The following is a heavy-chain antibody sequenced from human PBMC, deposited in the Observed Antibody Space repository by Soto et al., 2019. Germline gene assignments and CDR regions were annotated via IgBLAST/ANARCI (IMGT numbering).Heavy chain of an antibody. CDR1: GFTFSGYG. Sequence: QVQLVESGGGVVQPGRSLRLSCAASGFTFSGYGMHWVRQAPGKGLEWVAVISNDGSNKYYVDSVKVRFTISRDNSKNTLDLQMNSLGAEDTAVYYCAKDRVSEHSSGWPQGHWGQGTLVTVSS. CDR2: ISNDGSNK. J-gene: IGHJ4*02. V-gene: IGHV3-30*18. D-gene: IGHD6-19*01. CDR3: AKDRVSEHSSGWPQGH.